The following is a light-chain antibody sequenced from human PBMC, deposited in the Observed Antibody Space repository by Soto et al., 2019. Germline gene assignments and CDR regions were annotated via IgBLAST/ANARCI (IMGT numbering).Light chain of an antibody. J-gene: IGKJ5*01. CDR2: DVS. Sequence: EVVMTQSPGTLSLSPGEIATLSCGASQSITSYLAWYQQKLGQAPRLLIYDVSTRATGIPARFSGSGSGTDFTLTISSLEPEDFAVYYCQHRTNWLITFGQGTRLEIK. V-gene: IGKV3-11*01. CDR3: QHRTNWLIT. CDR1: QSITSY.